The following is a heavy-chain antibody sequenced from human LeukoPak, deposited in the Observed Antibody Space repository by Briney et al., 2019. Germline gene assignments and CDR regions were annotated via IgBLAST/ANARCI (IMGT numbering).Heavy chain of an antibody. Sequence: SETLSLTCTVSGGSVSSGGYYWSRIRQPPGKGLEWIGYIYYSGNTNYNPSLKSRVTISVDTSKDQFSLKLSSVTAADTAVYYCAREGGFFRPLDYSGQGTLVTVSS. CDR2: IYYSGNT. V-gene: IGHV4-61*08. CDR3: AREGGFFRPLDY. CDR1: GGSVSSGGYY. J-gene: IGHJ4*02. D-gene: IGHD3-3*01.